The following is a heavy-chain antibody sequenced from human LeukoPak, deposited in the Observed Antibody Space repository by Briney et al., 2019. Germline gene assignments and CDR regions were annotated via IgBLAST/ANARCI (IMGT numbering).Heavy chain of an antibody. D-gene: IGHD3-22*01. J-gene: IGHJ6*03. V-gene: IGHV3-15*01. CDR2: IKSKTDAGTT. CDR3: TTGSSPTYYYDSSGYYYYYYYMDV. Sequence: GGSLRLSCAASGFTFDDYGMNWVRQAPGKGLEWVGRIKSKTDAGTTDYAAPVKGRFTISRDDSKNTLYLQMNSLKTEDTAVYYCTTGSSPTYYYDSSGYYYYYYYMDVWGKGTTVTVSS. CDR1: GFTFDDYG.